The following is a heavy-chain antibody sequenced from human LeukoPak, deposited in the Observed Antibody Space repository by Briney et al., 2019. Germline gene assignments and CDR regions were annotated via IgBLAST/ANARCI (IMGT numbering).Heavy chain of an antibody. V-gene: IGHV3-30*03. Sequence: QSGGSLRLSCAASGFTFSSYGMHWVRQAPGKGLEWVAVISYDGSNKYYADSVKGRFTISRDNSKNTLYLQMNSLRAEDTAVYYCARVGVSSSWYFSVWGQGTLVTVSS. CDR2: ISYDGSNK. CDR1: GFTFSSYG. J-gene: IGHJ4*02. D-gene: IGHD6-13*01. CDR3: ARVGVSSSWYFSV.